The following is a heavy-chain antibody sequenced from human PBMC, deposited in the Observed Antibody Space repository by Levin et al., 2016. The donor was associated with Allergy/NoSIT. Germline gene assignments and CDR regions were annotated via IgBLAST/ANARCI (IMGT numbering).Heavy chain of an antibody. V-gene: IGHV3-30-3*01. Sequence: VRQAPGKGLEWVAVISSDGTNENYADSVKGRFTISRDNSQNTLYLQMNSLRADDTAVYFCARDVLRFLEGSTYGMDVWGQGTTVTVSS. D-gene: IGHD3-3*01. J-gene: IGHJ6*02. CDR2: ISSDGTNE. CDR3: ARDVLRFLEGSTYGMDV.